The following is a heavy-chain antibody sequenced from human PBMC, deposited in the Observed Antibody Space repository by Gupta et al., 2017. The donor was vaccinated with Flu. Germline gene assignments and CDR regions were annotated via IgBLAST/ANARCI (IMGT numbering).Heavy chain of an antibody. CDR1: GYTFTSYY. D-gene: IGHD3-16*02. Sequence: QVQLVQSGAEVKKPGASAKVSCKASGYTFTSYYMHWVRQAPGQGLEWMGIINPSGGSTSYAQKFQGRVTMTRDTSTSTVYMELSSLRSEDTAVYYCARDRIMITFGGVIAKSFDPWGQGTLVTVSS. V-gene: IGHV1-46*01. CDR2: INPSGGST. CDR3: ARDRIMITFGGVIAKSFDP. J-gene: IGHJ5*02.